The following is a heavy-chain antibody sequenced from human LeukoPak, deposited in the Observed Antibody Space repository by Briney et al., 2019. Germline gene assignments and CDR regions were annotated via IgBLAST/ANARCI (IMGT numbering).Heavy chain of an antibody. CDR3: AATPRYCSSTSCWGY. CDR2: IYYSGST. D-gene: IGHD2-2*01. J-gene: IGHJ4*02. CDR1: GGSFSGYY. V-gene: IGHV4-34*01. Sequence: PSETLSLTCAVYGGSFSGYYWSWIRQPPGKGLEWIGYIYYSGSTYYNPSLKSRVTISVDTSKNQFSLKLSSVTAADTAVYYCAATPRYCSSTSCWGYWGQGTLVTVSS.